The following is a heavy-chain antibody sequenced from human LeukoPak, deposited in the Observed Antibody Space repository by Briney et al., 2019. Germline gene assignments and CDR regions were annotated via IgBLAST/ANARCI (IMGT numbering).Heavy chain of an antibody. CDR3: TRARTRTTTRGFDY. CDR1: GFSFGTYA. D-gene: IGHD4-11*01. J-gene: IGHJ4*02. Sequence: GGSLRLSCAASGFSFGTYAMDWVRQAPGQGLEWVSLIIANSAVTAYADSVKGRFTISRDNSKNTLYLQMNSLRAEDTAVYYCTRARTRTTTRGFDYWGQGTLVTVSS. CDR2: IIANSAVT. V-gene: IGHV3-23*01.